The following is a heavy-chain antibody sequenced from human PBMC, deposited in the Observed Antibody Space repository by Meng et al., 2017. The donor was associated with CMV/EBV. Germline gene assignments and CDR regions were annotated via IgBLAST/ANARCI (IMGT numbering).Heavy chain of an antibody. J-gene: IGHJ5*02. CDR2: IIPILGIA. Sequence: SVKVSCKASGGTFSSYAISWVRQAPGQGREWMGGIIPILGIANYAQKFQGRVTITADKSTSTAYMELSSLRSEDTAVYYCARVPYYYDSSGYYSNWFDPWGQGTLVTVSS. D-gene: IGHD3-22*01. CDR3: ARVPYYYDSSGYYSNWFDP. CDR1: GGTFSSYA. V-gene: IGHV1-69*10.